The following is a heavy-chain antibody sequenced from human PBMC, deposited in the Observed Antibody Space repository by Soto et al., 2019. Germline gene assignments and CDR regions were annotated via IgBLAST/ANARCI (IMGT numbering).Heavy chain of an antibody. V-gene: IGHV3-7*01. D-gene: IGHD6-19*01. CDR3: AEDGCYNGFDV. CDR2: IKQDGSEK. J-gene: IGHJ6*02. Sequence: EVQLVESGGGLVQPGGSLRLSCEASGLTFSRYWMSWVRQAPGKGLEWVANIKQDGSEKYYVDSVKGRFTISRDNAKNARYLQMNSLRAEDTAVYHCAEDGCYNGFDVWGQGTTVTVSS. CDR1: GLTFSRYW.